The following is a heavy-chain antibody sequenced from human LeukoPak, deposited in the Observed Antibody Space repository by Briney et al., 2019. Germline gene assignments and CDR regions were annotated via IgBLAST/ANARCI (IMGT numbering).Heavy chain of an antibody. CDR2: IIPIFGTA. CDR1: GYTFTGYY. J-gene: IGHJ6*03. CDR3: AREGVVGQQLYYYYMDV. D-gene: IGHD6-13*01. V-gene: IGHV1-69*13. Sequence: SVKVSCKASGYTFTGYYMHWVRQAPGQGLEWLGGIIPIFGTANYAQKFQGRVTITADESTGTAYMELSSLRSEDTAVYYCAREGVVGQQLYYYYMDVWGKGTTVTVSS.